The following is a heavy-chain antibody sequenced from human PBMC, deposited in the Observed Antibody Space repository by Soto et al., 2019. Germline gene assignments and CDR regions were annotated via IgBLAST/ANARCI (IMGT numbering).Heavy chain of an antibody. D-gene: IGHD2-8*01. CDR2: IKEDGSQQ. Sequence: EVKLVESGGGLVQPGGSLRLSCAASGFSFSSHWMTWVRQTPGKGPEWVANIKEDGSQQYYVESVKGRFTIFRDNADNSLSLQMNSLRVEDTAVYYCARDGRYCTWSDCRGDAFDVWGQGTVFTVSS. J-gene: IGHJ3*01. CDR3: ARDGRYCTWSDCRGDAFDV. V-gene: IGHV3-7*01. CDR1: GFSFSSHW.